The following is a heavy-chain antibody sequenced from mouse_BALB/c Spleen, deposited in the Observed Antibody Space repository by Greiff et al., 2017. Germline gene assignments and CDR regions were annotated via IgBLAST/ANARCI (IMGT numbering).Heavy chain of an antibody. V-gene: IGHV5-15*02. CDR1: GFTFSDYG. CDR2: ISNLAYSI. Sequence: EVKVVESGGGLVQPGGSRKLSCAASGFTFSDYGMAWVRQAPGKGPEWVAFISNLAYSIYYADTVTGRFTISRENAKNTLYLEMSSLRSEDTAMYYCARYRYDGFDYWGQGTTLTVSS. D-gene: IGHD2-14*01. J-gene: IGHJ2*01. CDR3: ARYRYDGFDY.